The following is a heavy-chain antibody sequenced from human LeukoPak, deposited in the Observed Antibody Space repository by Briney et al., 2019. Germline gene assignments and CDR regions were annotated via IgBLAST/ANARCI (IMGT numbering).Heavy chain of an antibody. CDR1: GDSISNYY. V-gene: IGHV4-59*01. Sequence: PSETLSLTCTVSGDSISNYYWSWIRQSPGKELEWIGYMYNRGSTIYNPSLTSRATISTDTSKNQFSLRLTSVTAAATAVYYCARAEKAVTGTLDSWGQGTLITVSS. D-gene: IGHD6-19*01. J-gene: IGHJ4*02. CDR2: MYNRGST. CDR3: ARAEKAVTGTLDS.